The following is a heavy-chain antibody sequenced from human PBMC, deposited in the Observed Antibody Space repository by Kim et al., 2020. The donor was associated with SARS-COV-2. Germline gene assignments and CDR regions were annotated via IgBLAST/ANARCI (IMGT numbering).Heavy chain of an antibody. CDR2: ISSSSSYI. CDR3: ARDPLVATIAGAYYYGMDV. Sequence: GGSLRLSCAASGFTFSSYSMNWVRQAPGKGLEWVSSISSSSSYIYYADSVKGRFTISRDNAKNSLYLQMNSLRAEDTAVYYCARDPLVATIAGAYYYGMDVWGQGTTVTVSS. V-gene: IGHV3-21*01. CDR1: GFTFSSYS. D-gene: IGHD5-12*01. J-gene: IGHJ6*02.